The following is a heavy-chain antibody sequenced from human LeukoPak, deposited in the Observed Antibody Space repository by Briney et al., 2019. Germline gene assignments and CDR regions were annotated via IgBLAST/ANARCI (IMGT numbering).Heavy chain of an antibody. J-gene: IGHJ6*02. CDR3: ARDGPEWFNYYYGMDV. CDR1: GFTFSKYG. V-gene: IGHV3-33*01. CDR2: IWYDGSNQ. Sequence: PGGSLRLSCAASGFTFSKYGMHWVRQAPGKGLEWVAVIWYDGSNQYYADSVKGRFTISRDNSKNTLYLQMNSLRAEDTAVYYCARDGPEWFNYYYGMDVWGQGTTVTVSS. D-gene: IGHD3-3*01.